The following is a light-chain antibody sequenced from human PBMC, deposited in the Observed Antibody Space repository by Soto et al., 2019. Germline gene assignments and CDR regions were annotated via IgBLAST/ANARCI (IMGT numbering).Light chain of an antibody. CDR1: QSVSSSD. V-gene: IGKV3-20*01. J-gene: IGKJ1*01. CDR2: GAS. CDR3: QQYGSSPRT. Sequence: EIVLTQSPCSLSVSPGERATLSCRASQSVSSSDLVWYQQKPGQAPRLLIYGASSRATGIPDRFSGSGSGTDVTLTISRLEPNDFAVSYCQQYGSSPRTFGQGAKVDIK.